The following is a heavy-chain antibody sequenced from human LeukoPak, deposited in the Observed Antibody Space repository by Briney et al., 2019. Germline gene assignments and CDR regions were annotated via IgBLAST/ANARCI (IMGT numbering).Heavy chain of an antibody. Sequence: GGSLRLSCAASGFTFNTFNMNWVRQAPGKGLEWVSHISSSGSTVYYADSVKGRFTISRDNAKNSLYLQMNSLRAEDTAVYYCARRYCSSTSCLLDYWGQGTLVTVSS. CDR2: ISSSGSTV. D-gene: IGHD2-2*01. CDR3: ARRYCSSTSCLLDY. CDR1: GFTFNTFN. J-gene: IGHJ4*02. V-gene: IGHV3-48*04.